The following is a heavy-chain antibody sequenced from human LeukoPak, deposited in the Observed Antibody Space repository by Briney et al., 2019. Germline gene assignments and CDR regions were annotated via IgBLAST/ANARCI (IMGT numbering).Heavy chain of an antibody. CDR2: IGGSAGGT. J-gene: IGHJ4*02. CDR3: AKERSFGTWLGDF. Sequence: GRSLRLSCAASGFTFSSYAMTWVRQAPGKGLEWVSAIGGSAGGTYYADSVKGRFTISRDNSKNALYLQMNSLRAEDTAVYYCAKERSFGTWLGDFWGQGTLVTVSS. CDR1: GFTFSSYA. V-gene: IGHV3-23*01. D-gene: IGHD2/OR15-2a*01.